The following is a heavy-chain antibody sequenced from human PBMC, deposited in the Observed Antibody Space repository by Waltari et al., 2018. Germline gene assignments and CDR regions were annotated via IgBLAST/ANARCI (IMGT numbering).Heavy chain of an antibody. D-gene: IGHD7-27*01. V-gene: IGHV4-59*01. J-gene: IGHJ3*02. Sequence: QVQLQESGPGLVKPSETLSLTCTVSGGSISSYYWSWIRQPPGKGLEWIGYIYYSGSTNYNPSLKSRVTISVDTSKNQFSLKLSSVTAADTAVYYWARAGDSDAFDIWGQGTMVIVSS. CDR3: ARAGDSDAFDI. CDR2: IYYSGST. CDR1: GGSISSYY.